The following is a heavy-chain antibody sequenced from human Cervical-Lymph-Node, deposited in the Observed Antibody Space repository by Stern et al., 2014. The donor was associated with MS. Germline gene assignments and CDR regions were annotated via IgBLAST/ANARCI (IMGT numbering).Heavy chain of an antibody. J-gene: IGHJ4*02. CDR2: IYPYDSDT. CDR3: ARHVQGFDY. CDR1: GYSFTIYY. V-gene: IGHV5-51*01. Sequence: QLVQSGAEVKKPWESLKISCKLSGYSFTIYYIAWVRQMPGKGLEWMGVIYPYDSDTTYSPSFQGQVTISADKSITTAYLQWSSLRASDTAMYYCARHVQGFDYWGQGTLVTVSS.